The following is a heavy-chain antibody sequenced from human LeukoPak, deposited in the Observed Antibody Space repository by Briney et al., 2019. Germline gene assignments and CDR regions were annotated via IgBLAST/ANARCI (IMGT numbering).Heavy chain of an antibody. V-gene: IGHV3-73*01. D-gene: IGHD2-15*01. CDR3: TRQDCSGGPCSFVDY. CDR2: IRSKTNNYAT. Sequence: GGSLRLSCAASGFTFSDSLIHWVRQASGKGLEWVGRIRSKTNNYATAYAASVNGRFTISRDDSKNTAYLQMNSLKTGDTAAYYCTRQDCSGGPCSFVDYWGQGTLVTVSS. J-gene: IGHJ4*02. CDR1: GFTFSDSL.